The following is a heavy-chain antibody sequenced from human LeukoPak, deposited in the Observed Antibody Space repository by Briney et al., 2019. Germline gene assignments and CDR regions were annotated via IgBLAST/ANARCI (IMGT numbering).Heavy chain of an antibody. J-gene: IGHJ4*02. CDR3: ARIQSRIIAARPGNPAFDY. V-gene: IGHV1-18*01. CDR2: ISTYNDNT. CDR1: VYTFTIYD. D-gene: IGHD6-6*01. Sequence: ASVKVSFTASVYTFTIYDISWVRQAPGQGLEWMGGISTYNDNTHYAQKHQGRVTITTDTSTSTVYMELKSLRSDDTAVYYCARIQSRIIAARPGNPAFDYWGRGTLVTVSS.